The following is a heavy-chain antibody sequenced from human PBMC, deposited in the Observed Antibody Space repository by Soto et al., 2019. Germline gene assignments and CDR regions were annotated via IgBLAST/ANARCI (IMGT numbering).Heavy chain of an antibody. CDR2: VNPNNVDT. CDR1: GYTFSNYD. CDR3: AKVSRKGSAIDFDY. D-gene: IGHD3-10*01. V-gene: IGHV1-8*01. J-gene: IGHJ4*02. Sequence: QVQLVQSGAELKKPGASVKVSCKASGYTFSNYDMNWVRQATGQGPEWIGWVNPNNVDTGYAQKFQGRVTLTTDSSATTAYMQLTSLRSENTAIYYCAKVSRKGSAIDFDYWGQGTLITVSS.